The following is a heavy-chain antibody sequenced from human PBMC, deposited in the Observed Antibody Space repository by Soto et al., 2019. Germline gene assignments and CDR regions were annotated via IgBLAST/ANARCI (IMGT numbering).Heavy chain of an antibody. J-gene: IGHJ6*03. V-gene: IGHV3-21*01. D-gene: IGHD3-9*01. CDR1: GFTFSSYS. Sequence: EVQLVESGGGLVKPGGSLRLSCAASGFTFSSYSMNWVRQAPGKGLEGFSSISRSSSYIYVADSGKGRFTISRDNAKNLLYLQMISLSDEDTAVYYCARDPSYYDILPGYAQSNYSYYMEGWGRGSTVTVSS. CDR2: ISRSSSYI. CDR3: ARDPSYYDILPGYAQSNYSYYMEG.